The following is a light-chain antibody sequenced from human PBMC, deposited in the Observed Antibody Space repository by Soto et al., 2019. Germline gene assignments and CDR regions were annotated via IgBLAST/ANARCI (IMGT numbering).Light chain of an antibody. CDR3: QQYSKWPIT. CDR1: QSVNSN. Sequence: EMVMTQSPAILSVSPGESATLSCRASQSVNSNYLAWYQQHPSQPPRLLIYGISTRATGIPARFSGSGSGTEISLTISRLQSEDFAVYYCQQYSKWPITFGQGTRLEIK. V-gene: IGKV3-15*01. J-gene: IGKJ5*01. CDR2: GIS.